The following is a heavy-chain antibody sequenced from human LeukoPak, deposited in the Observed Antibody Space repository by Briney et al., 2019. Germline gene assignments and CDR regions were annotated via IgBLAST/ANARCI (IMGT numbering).Heavy chain of an antibody. J-gene: IGHJ3*02. CDR2: IYHAGNT. Sequence: SETLSLTCDVSGGSISSSNWWSWVRQPPGKGPEWIGEIYHAGNTNYNPSLKSRVTISVDKSKNQFSLKLSSVTAADTAVYYCARKDWNDVRAFDIWGQGTMVTVSS. CDR3: ARKDWNDVRAFDI. D-gene: IGHD1-1*01. V-gene: IGHV4-4*02. CDR1: GGSISSSNW.